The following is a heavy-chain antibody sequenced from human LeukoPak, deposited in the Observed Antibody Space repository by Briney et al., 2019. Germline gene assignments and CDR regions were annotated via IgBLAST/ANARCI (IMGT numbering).Heavy chain of an antibody. D-gene: IGHD2-8*01. CDR1: GFAFSSYW. J-gene: IGHJ4*02. CDR3: ARGFELMPAGVPDF. Sequence: GGSLRLSCAASGFAFSSYWMHWVRQAPGKGLVWVSRIKTDGSGTTYADSVKGRFTTYRDNAKNTLYLQMNSLRAEDTAVYFCARGFELMPAGVPDFWGQGTLVTVSS. CDR2: IKTDGSGT. V-gene: IGHV3-74*01.